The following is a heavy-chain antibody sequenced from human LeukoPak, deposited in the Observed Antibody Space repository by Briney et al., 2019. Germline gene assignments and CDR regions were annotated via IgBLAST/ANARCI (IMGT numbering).Heavy chain of an antibody. D-gene: IGHD3-22*01. J-gene: IGHJ5*02. V-gene: IGHV4-30-4*01. CDR3: ARAGWRYYYDSSGKNWFDP. Sequence: PSQTLSLTRTVSGGSISSGDYYWSWIRQPPGKGLVWIGYIYYSGSTYYNPSLKSRVTISVDTSKNQFSLKLSSVTAADTAVYYCARAGWRYYYDSSGKNWFDPWGQGTLVTVSS. CDR1: GGSISSGDYY. CDR2: IYYSGST.